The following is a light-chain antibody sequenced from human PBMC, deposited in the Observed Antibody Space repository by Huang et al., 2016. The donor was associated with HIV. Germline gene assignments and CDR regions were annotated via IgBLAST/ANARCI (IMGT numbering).Light chain of an antibody. V-gene: IGKV3-15*01. CDR1: ESVSSN. CDR3: QQYNNWPQS. Sequence: IVMTQSPATLSVSPGERATVSCRASESVSSNLAWYQHNPGQAPRLLIYGASARATGVAARFSGSGSGTEFTLSISSLRSEDFAVYYCQQYNNWPQSFGGGTKVEIK. J-gene: IGKJ4*01. CDR2: GAS.